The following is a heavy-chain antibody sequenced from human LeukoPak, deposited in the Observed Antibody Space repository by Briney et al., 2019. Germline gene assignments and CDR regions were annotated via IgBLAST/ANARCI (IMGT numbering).Heavy chain of an antibody. CDR1: GFTLSSYS. Sequence: GSLRLSCAASGFTLSSYSMEWVRQAPGEGLEWVSHLSSSTSTIYYADSVKGRFTISRDNAKNSLYLQMNSLRAEDTAIYYCARVLLERPGIDSFDIWGRGTMVTVSS. CDR3: ARVLLERPGIDSFDI. D-gene: IGHD1-1*01. V-gene: IGHV3-48*01. CDR2: LSSSTSTI. J-gene: IGHJ3*02.